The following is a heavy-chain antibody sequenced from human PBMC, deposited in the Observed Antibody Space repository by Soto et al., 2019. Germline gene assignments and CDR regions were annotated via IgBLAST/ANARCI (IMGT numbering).Heavy chain of an antibody. D-gene: IGHD3-10*02. J-gene: IGHJ5*02. CDR1: GFDFSRFW. V-gene: IGHV3-7*02. CDR3: VRYHYDRTWFDP. CDR2: IKPDGSEK. Sequence: VHLVESGGGLVQPGGSLRLSCAASGFDFSRFWMSWVRQAPGKGLEWVASIKPDGSEKEYVDAVKGRFIISRDNAKDSVFLQMNSLRGEDTAMYHCVRYHYDRTWFDPWGQGTLVTVST.